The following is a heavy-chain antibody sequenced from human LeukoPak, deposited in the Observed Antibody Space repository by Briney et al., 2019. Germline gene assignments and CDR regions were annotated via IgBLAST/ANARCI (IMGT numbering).Heavy chain of an antibody. Sequence: PGGSLRLSCAVSTFTFSSYTMNWVRQAPGTGLEWVSSISSSGSYIYYADSLKGRFTVSRDNARKSLYLQMNSLRAEDTAVYYCARASDHDWGSYRWDAFDSRGQGTMVTVSS. CDR3: ARASDHDWGSYRWDAFDS. J-gene: IGHJ3*02. CDR1: TFTFSSYT. CDR2: ISSSGSYI. D-gene: IGHD3-16*02. V-gene: IGHV3-21*01.